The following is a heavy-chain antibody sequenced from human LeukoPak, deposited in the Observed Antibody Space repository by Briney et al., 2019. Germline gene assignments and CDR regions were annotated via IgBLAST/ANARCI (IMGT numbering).Heavy chain of an antibody. CDR3: ATPSTVTTFPPN. CDR2: ISWNSGSI. V-gene: IGHV3-9*01. CDR1: GFTFDDYA. J-gene: IGHJ4*02. Sequence: PGGSLRLSCAASGFTFDDYAMHWVRQAPGKGLEWVSGISWNSGSIGYADSVKGRFTISRDNAKNSLYLQMNSLRDEDTAVYYCATPSTVTTFPPNWGQGTLVTVSS. D-gene: IGHD4-17*01.